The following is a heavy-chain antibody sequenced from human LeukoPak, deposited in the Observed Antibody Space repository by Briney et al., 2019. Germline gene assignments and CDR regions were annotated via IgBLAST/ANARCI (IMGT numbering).Heavy chain of an antibody. CDR2: ISGGGSSI. J-gene: IGHJ4*02. CDR3: AKSSRDSGVYYFDY. CDR1: GLTFSDYA. Sequence: GGSLRLSCAASGLTFSDYAMHWVRQAPGKGLEWVSLISGGGSSIYYADSVKGRFTISRDNSKNSLYPQMDSMRTEDTALYYCAKSSRDSGVYYFDYWGQGTLVTVSS. V-gene: IGHV3-43*02. D-gene: IGHD1-26*01.